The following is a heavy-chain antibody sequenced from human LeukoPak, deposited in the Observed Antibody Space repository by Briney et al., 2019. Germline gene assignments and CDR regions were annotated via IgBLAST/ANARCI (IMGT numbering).Heavy chain of an antibody. D-gene: IGHD2-2*01. J-gene: IGHJ4*02. CDR3: ARHDRCSSTSCSLYYFDS. V-gene: IGHV4-39*01. Sequence: WVRQPPGKGLEWIGSIYYSGRNYYNPSLKSRVTISVDTSKNQFSLKLSSVTAADTAVYYCARHDRCSSTSCSLYYFDSWGQGTLVTVSS. CDR2: IYYSGRN.